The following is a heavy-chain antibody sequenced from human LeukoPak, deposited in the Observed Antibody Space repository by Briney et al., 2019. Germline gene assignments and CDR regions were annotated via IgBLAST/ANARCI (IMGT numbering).Heavy chain of an antibody. J-gene: IGHJ3*02. CDR1: GFTFSSYS. CDR3: ARAVPYYDSSGYSGAFDI. V-gene: IGHV3-48*02. D-gene: IGHD3-22*01. CDR2: ISSSSSII. Sequence: GGSLRLSCAASGFTFSSYSMNWVRQAPGKGLEWVSYISSSSSIIYYADSVKGRFTISRDNAKNSLYLQMNSLRDEDTAVYYCARAVPYYDSSGYSGAFDIWGQGTMVTVSS.